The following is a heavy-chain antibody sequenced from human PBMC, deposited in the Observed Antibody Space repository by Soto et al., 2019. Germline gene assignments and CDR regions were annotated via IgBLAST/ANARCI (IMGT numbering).Heavy chain of an antibody. J-gene: IGHJ6*02. CDR2: INPSGST. D-gene: IGHD1-1*01. CDR1: GGSFSGYY. V-gene: IGHV4-34*06. Sequence: PSQTLPLTCAVYGGSFSGYYWSWIRQPPGQGLERIGEINPSGSTNYNPSLKSRVTNSIDTSMNQYSLKVGSVTASDTAVYYWASSSLYGMDVWGQGTTVTVSS. CDR3: ASSSLYGMDV.